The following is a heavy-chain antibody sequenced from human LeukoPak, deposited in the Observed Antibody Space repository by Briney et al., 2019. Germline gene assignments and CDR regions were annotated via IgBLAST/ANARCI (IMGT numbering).Heavy chain of an antibody. D-gene: IGHD5-18*01. CDR3: AIGYSYGYFDY. CDR2: ISYDGSNK. V-gene: IGHV3-30*03. CDR1: GFTFSSYG. J-gene: IGHJ4*02. Sequence: RGSLRLSCAASGFTFSSYGMHWVRQAPGKGLEWVAVISYDGSNKYYADSVKGRFTISRDNSKNTLYLQMNSLRAEDTAVYYCAIGYSYGYFDYWGQGTLVTVSS.